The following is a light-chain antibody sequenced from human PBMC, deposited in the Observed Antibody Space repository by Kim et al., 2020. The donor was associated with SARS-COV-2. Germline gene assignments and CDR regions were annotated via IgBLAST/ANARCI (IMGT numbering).Light chain of an antibody. V-gene: IGLV2-8*01. Sequence: PGQSVTISCTGTSRDVGAYIYVSWYQQQAGKAPKLIIYEVNKRPSGVPDRFSGSKSGNTASLTVSGLQAEDEADYYCGAYAGSSSLFGGGTQLTVL. J-gene: IGLJ2*01. CDR3: GAYAGSSSL. CDR2: EVN. CDR1: SRDVGAYIY.